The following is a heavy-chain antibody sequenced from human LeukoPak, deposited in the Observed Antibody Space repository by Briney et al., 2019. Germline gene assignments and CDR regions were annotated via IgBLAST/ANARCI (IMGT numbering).Heavy chain of an antibody. V-gene: IGHV3-7*01. J-gene: IGHJ1*01. D-gene: IGHD3-16*01. Sequence: GGSLRLSCAASGFSFGTFYMTWVRQAPGKGLESVAKINPDGTGEYYVDSVKGRFTISRDNAKNSLYLQMNSLRAEDTAVYYCASAPFGSIEYFQHWGQGTLVTVSS. CDR1: GFSFGTFY. CDR3: ASAPFGSIEYFQH. CDR2: INPDGTGE.